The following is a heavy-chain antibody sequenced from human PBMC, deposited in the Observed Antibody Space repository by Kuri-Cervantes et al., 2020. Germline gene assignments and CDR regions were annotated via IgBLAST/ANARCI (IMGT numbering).Heavy chain of an antibody. V-gene: IGHV3-9*01. J-gene: IGHJ4*02. CDR3: AKNWGRSSAMSDY. Sequence: GGSLRLSCAASGFTFDDYAMHWVRRAPGKGLAWVSGISWNSGSIGYADSVKGRFTISRDNSKITLYLQMNRLRAEDTAVYHCAKNWGRSSAMSDYWGQGTLVTVSS. D-gene: IGHD2-2*01. CDR2: ISWNSGSI. CDR1: GFTFDDYA.